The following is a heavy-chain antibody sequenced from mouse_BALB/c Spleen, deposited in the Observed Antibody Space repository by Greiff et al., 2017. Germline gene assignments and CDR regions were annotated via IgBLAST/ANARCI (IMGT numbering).Heavy chain of an antibody. CDR1: GYTFTSYW. Sequence: VQLQQSGAELAKPGASVKMSCKASGYTFTSYWMHWVKQRPGQGLEWIGYINPSTGYTEYNQKFKDKATLTADKSSSTAYMQLSSLTSEDSAVYYCARSYYYGSGFAYWGQGTLVTVSA. J-gene: IGHJ3*01. CDR2: INPSTGYT. CDR3: ARSYYYGSGFAY. D-gene: IGHD1-1*01. V-gene: IGHV1-7*01.